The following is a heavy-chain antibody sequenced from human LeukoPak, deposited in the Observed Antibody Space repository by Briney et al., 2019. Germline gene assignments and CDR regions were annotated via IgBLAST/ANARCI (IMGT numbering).Heavy chain of an antibody. CDR3: ARDISPYSYGFGY. Sequence: PSETLSLTCTVSTGSISSGGYYWSWLRQPAGKGLEWIGGIYYSGSTYYNPSLKSRVTISLDTSKKQFSLKVSSVTAADTAVYYCARDISPYSYGFGYWGQGTLVTVSS. J-gene: IGHJ4*02. CDR1: TGSISSGGYY. V-gene: IGHV4-39*07. D-gene: IGHD5-18*01. CDR2: IYYSGST.